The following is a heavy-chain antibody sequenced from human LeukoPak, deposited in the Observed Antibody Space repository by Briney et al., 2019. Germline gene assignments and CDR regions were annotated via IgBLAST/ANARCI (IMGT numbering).Heavy chain of an antibody. CDR1: GFTFSSYG. Sequence: GGSLRLSCAASGFTFSSYGMHWVRQAPGKGLEWVAFIRHDGSNKYYADSLKGRFTISRDNAKNSLYLQMNSLRADDTAVYYCARESYYYDSSAYPADYYYYMDVWGKGTTVTVSS. D-gene: IGHD3-22*01. V-gene: IGHV3-30*02. CDR2: IRHDGSNK. J-gene: IGHJ6*03. CDR3: ARESYYYDSSAYPADYYYYMDV.